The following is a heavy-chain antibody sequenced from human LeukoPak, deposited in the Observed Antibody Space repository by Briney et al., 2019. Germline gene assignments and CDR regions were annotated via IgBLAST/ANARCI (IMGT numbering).Heavy chain of an antibody. J-gene: IGHJ6*03. CDR1: GFTFSSYN. CDR2: ITSSSSRT. D-gene: IGHD1-26*01. CDR3: ARDPYSGGYGAYYYYYMDV. Sequence: GGSLRLSCAASGFTFSSYNMNWVRQAPGKALEWVSSITSSSSRTFYADSVKGRYTISRDNAKNSLYLQMDSLRAEDTAVYYCARDPYSGGYGAYYYYYMDVWGKGTTVTVSS. V-gene: IGHV3-21*01.